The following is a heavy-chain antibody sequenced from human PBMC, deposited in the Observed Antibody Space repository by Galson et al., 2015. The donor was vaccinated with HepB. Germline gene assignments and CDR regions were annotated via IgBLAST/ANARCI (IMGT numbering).Heavy chain of an antibody. CDR2: IIPIFGTA. CDR3: ASLILVPAARRYSFDI. Sequence: SVKVSCKASGGTFSSYAISWVRQAPGQGLEWMGGIIPIFGTANYAQKFQGRVTITRDTSASTAYMELSSLRSEDTAVYYCASLILVPAARRYSFDIWGQGTMVTVSS. J-gene: IGHJ3*02. CDR1: GGTFSSYA. D-gene: IGHD2-2*01. V-gene: IGHV1-69*05.